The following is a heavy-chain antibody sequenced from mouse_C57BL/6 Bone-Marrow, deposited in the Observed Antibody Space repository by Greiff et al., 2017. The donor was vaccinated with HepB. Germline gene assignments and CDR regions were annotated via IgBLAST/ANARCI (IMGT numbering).Heavy chain of an antibody. CDR3: ARDTGRSSYAY. CDR2: ISDGGSYT. CDR1: GFTFSSYA. Sequence: DVKLVESGGGLVKPGGSLKLSCAASGFTFSSYAMSWVRQTPEKRLEWVATISDGGSYTYYPDNVKGRFTISRDNAKNNLYLQMSHLKSEDTAMYYCARDTGRSSYAYWGQGTTLTVSS. V-gene: IGHV5-4*01. D-gene: IGHD1-1*01. J-gene: IGHJ2*01.